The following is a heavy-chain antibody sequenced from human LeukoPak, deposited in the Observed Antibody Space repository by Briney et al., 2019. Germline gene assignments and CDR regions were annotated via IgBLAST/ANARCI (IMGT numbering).Heavy chain of an antibody. V-gene: IGHV1-69*05. CDR3: ARDVWDYYDSSGRQAIGSNYMDV. Sequence: ASVKVSCKASGGTFSSYAISWVRQAPGQGLEWMGGIIPIFGTANYAQKFQGRVTITTDESTSTAYMELSSLRSEDTAVYYCARDVWDYYDSSGRQAIGSNYMDVWGKGTTVTVSS. D-gene: IGHD3-22*01. CDR1: GGTFSSYA. J-gene: IGHJ6*03. CDR2: IIPIFGTA.